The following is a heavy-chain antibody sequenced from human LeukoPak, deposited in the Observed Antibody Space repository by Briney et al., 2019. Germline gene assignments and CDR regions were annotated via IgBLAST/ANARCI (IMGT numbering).Heavy chain of an antibody. D-gene: IGHD6-19*01. J-gene: IGHJ4*02. Sequence: PGGSLRLSCVVSGITVSGSYMSWVRQAPGKGLQWVSVIYSGGSTYYADSVKGRFTISRDNSKNTLYLQMDSLRAEDTAVYYCARVTSGWSLVWGQGTLVTVSS. CDR1: GITVSGSY. V-gene: IGHV3-53*01. CDR2: IYSGGST. CDR3: ARVTSGWSLV.